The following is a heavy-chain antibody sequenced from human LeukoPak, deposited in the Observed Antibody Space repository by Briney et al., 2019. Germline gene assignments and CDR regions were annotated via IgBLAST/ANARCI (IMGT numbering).Heavy chain of an antibody. D-gene: IGHD3-10*01. V-gene: IGHV3-30-3*01. J-gene: IGHJ5*02. Sequence: GGSLRLSCAASGFTFSSYAMHWVRQAPGKGLEWVAVISYDGSNKYYADSVKGRFTISRDNSKNTLYLQMNSLRAEDTAVYYCARGQYGSGNYYNGPAYEQYNWFDPWGQGTLVTVSS. CDR2: ISYDGSNK. CDR3: ARGQYGSGNYYNGPAYEQYNWFDP. CDR1: GFTFSSYA.